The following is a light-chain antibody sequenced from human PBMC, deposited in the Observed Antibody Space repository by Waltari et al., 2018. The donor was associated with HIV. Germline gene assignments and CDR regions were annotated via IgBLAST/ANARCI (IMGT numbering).Light chain of an antibody. CDR2: GNT. CDR3: QSYDISLSGWV. CDR1: SSNIGAGYD. Sequence: QSVLTQPPSVSGAPGQRVTISCTGSSSNIGAGYDVHWYQQLPGTAPKVLIYGNTYRPSGVPDRFSGSKSGSSASLLITGLQAEDDADYYCQSYDISLSGWVFGGGTKLTVL. V-gene: IGLV1-40*01. J-gene: IGLJ3*02.